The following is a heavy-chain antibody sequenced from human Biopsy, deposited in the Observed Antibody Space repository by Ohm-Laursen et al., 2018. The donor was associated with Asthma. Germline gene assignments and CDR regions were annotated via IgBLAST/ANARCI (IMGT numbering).Heavy chain of an antibody. CDR3: AKDTEGRYDFWSGLSYNYYGMDV. CDR2: ISYDGSNK. J-gene: IGHJ6*02. Sequence: SLRLSCADSGFTFSSYGMYWVRQAPGKGLEWVAVISYDGSNKYYADSVKGRFTISRDNSKNTLYLQMNSLRAEDTAVYYCAKDTEGRYDFWSGLSYNYYGMDVWGQGTTVTVSS. D-gene: IGHD3-3*01. CDR1: GFTFSSYG. V-gene: IGHV3-30*18.